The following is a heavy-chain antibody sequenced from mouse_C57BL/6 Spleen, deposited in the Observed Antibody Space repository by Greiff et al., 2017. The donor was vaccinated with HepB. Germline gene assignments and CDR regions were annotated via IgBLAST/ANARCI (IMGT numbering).Heavy chain of an antibody. V-gene: IGHV2-2*01. J-gene: IGHJ4*01. CDR2: IWSGGST. CDR3: ARLRYYYAMDY. CDR1: GFSLTSYG. Sequence: QVQLQQSGPGLVQPSQSLSITCTVSGFSLTSYGVHWVRQSPGKGLEWLGVIWSGGSTDYNAAFISRLSISKDNSKSQVFFKMNSLQADDTAIYYCARLRYYYAMDYWGQGTSVTVSS. D-gene: IGHD1-1*01.